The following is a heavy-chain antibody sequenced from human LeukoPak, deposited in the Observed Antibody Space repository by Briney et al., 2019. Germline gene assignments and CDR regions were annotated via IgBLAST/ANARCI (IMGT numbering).Heavy chain of an antibody. Sequence: PGRSLRLSCAASGFTFDDSAMHWVRQVPGKGLERVSGISWNSGIIDYADSVKGRFTISRDNAKNSLYLQMNNLRPDDTAFYYCAKAPPYYSDSSGYFQHWGQGTLVTVSS. CDR3: AKAPPYYSDSSGYFQH. V-gene: IGHV3-9*01. J-gene: IGHJ1*01. CDR2: ISWNSGII. D-gene: IGHD3-22*01. CDR1: GFTFDDSA.